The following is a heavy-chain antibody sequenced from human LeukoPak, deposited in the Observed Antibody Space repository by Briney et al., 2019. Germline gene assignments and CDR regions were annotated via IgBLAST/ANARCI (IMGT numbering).Heavy chain of an antibody. J-gene: IGHJ4*02. D-gene: IGHD6-13*01. CDR3: ARVGAAGFDY. CDR2: IKHDGSDK. V-gene: IGHV3-7*01. Sequence: GGSLRLSCAASGFTFGSYWMSWVRQAPGKGLEWVANIKHDGSDKYYVDSVKGRFTISRDNAQNSLYLQMNSLRAVDTAVYYCARVGAAGFDYWGQGTLVTVSS. CDR1: GFTFGSYW.